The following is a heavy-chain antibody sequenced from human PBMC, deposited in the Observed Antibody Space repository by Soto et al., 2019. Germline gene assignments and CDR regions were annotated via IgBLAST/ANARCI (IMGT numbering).Heavy chain of an antibody. V-gene: IGHV1-69*06. D-gene: IGHD2-2*01. CDR2: IIPIFGTA. CDR3: ARGQGTSHSYYYYYGMDV. Sequence: GASVKVSCKASGGTFSSYAISWVRQAPGQGLEWMGGIIPIFGTANYAQKFQGRVTITADKSTSTAYMELSSLRSEDTAVYYCARGQGTSHSYYYYYGMDVWGQGTTVTVSS. CDR1: GGTFSSYA. J-gene: IGHJ6*02.